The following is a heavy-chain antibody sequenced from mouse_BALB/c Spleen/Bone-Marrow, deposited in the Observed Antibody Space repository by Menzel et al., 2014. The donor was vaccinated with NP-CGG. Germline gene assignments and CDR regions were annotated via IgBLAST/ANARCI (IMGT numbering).Heavy chain of an antibody. D-gene: IGHD2-1*01. CDR2: IRSKSNNYAT. J-gene: IGHJ4*01. CDR1: GFTFNTYA. Sequence: DVKLVESGGGLVQPKGSLKLSCAASGFTFNTYAMNWVRQAPGKGLEWVARIRSKSNNYATYYADSVKDRFTISRDDSQSMLYLQMYNLKTEDTAMYYCVRQALHGNYLYAMDYWGQGTSVTVSS. CDR3: VRQALHGNYLYAMDY. V-gene: IGHV10-1*02.